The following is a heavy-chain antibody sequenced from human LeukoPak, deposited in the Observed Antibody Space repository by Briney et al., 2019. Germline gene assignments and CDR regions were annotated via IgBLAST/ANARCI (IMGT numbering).Heavy chain of an antibody. D-gene: IGHD1-26*01. CDR3: LREAGATVIDY. Sequence: GGSLRLSCAASGFTFSNAWMSWVRQAPGKGLEWVGRIKSKIDGGTTDYAAPVKGRFTISRDDSKNTLYLQMNSLKTEDTAVYYCLREAGATVIDYWGQGTLVTVSS. J-gene: IGHJ4*02. V-gene: IGHV3-15*01. CDR1: GFTFSNAW. CDR2: IKSKIDGGTT.